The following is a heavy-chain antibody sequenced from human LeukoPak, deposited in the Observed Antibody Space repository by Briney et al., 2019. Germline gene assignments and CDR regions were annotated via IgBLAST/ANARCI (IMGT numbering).Heavy chain of an antibody. CDR1: GFTFSSYG. Sequence: GGSLRLSCAASGFTFSSYGMHWVRQAPGKGLEGVACIRYDGSNKYYADSVKGRFTISKDNSKNTLYLQMNSLRAEDTAVYYCAKTIWTLIVVVPAAVDFDYWGQGTLVTVSS. V-gene: IGHV3-30*02. CDR3: AKTIWTLIVVVPAAVDFDY. CDR2: IRYDGSNK. D-gene: IGHD2-2*01. J-gene: IGHJ4*02.